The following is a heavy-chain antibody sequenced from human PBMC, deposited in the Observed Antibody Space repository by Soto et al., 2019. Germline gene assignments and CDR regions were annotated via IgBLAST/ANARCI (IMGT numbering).Heavy chain of an antibody. CDR3: AKDATARAARLVSLDPASFCDY. D-gene: IGHD6-6*01. CDR1: GFTFDDYA. V-gene: IGHV3-9*01. J-gene: IGHJ4*02. Sequence: GGSLRLSCAASGFTFDDYAMHWVRQAPGKGLEWVSGISWNSGSIGYADSVKGRFTISRDNAKNSLYLQMNSLRAEDTALYYCAKDATARAARLVSLDPASFCDYWGQGTLVTVSS. CDR2: ISWNSGSI.